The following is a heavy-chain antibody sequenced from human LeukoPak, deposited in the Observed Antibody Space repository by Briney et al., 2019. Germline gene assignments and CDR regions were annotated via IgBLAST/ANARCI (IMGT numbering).Heavy chain of an antibody. J-gene: IGHJ3*02. Sequence: NPSETLSLTCAVSGGSISSGGYSWSWIRQPPGKGLEWIGYIYHSGGTYYNPSLKSRVTISVDRSKNQFSLKLSSVTAADTAVYYCARALYDSSGATDAFDIWGQGTMVTVSS. V-gene: IGHV4-30-2*01. CDR1: GGSISSGGYS. D-gene: IGHD3-22*01. CDR3: ARALYDSSGATDAFDI. CDR2: IYHSGGT.